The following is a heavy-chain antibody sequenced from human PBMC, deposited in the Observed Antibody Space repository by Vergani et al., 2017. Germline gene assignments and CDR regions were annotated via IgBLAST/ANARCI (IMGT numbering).Heavy chain of an antibody. CDR3: GRGDLXDFDWPYYYYGMDV. D-gene: IGHD3-9*01. J-gene: IGHJ6*02. V-gene: IGHV1-18*01. Sequence: QVQLVQSGAEVKKPGASVKVSCKASGYTFTSYGISWVRQAPGQGLEWMGWISAYNGNTNYAQKLQGRVTMTTDTSTSTAYMELRSLRSDDTAVYYCGRGDLXDFDWPYYYYGMDVWGQGTTVTVSS. CDR2: ISAYNGNT. CDR1: GYTFTSYG.